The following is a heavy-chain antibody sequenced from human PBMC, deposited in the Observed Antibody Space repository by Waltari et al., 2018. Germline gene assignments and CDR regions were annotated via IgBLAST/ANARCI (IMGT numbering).Heavy chain of an antibody. CDR2: IKQDGSEK. D-gene: IGHD6-13*01. J-gene: IGHJ4*02. V-gene: IGHV3-7*01. Sequence: EVQLVESGGGWAQPGGSLRLSCAAAGLSFGTCWMTWVRQASGKGPEWVANIKQDGSEKYYMDSVKGRFTISRDNAKNSLYLQMNNLRVEDTAVYYCTRGGRDSSWYWRDWGQGTLVTVSS. CDR1: GLSFGTCW. CDR3: TRGGRDSSWYWRD.